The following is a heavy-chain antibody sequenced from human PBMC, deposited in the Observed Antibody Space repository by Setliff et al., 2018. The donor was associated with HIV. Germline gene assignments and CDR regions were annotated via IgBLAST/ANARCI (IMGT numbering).Heavy chain of an antibody. CDR1: GYFISSGYY. J-gene: IGHJ4*02. D-gene: IGHD3-22*01. Sequence: PSETLSLTCGVSGYFISSGYYWAWIRQSPGKGLEWIGTIYHSGSTYYNPSLKSRVTISVDTSKNQSSLNLSSVTAADTAVYYCARSAYDSSGLPYWGQGTLVTVSS. CDR2: IYHSGST. V-gene: IGHV4-38-2*01. CDR3: ARSAYDSSGLPY.